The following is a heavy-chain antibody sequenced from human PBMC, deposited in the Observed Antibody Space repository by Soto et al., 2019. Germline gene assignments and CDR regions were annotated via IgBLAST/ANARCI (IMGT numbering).Heavy chain of an antibody. CDR2: INESGRT. CDR3: ARGSGIVALPGELEDVNYDY. D-gene: IGHD1-1*01. Sequence: QVQLQQWGAGLVKPSETLSLPCAVYGQSFSGHSWAWIRQPPGKGLEWIGEINESGRTYYNPSLKSRVTISTDTSKNQFSLKLSSVSAADTAAYFCARGSGIVALPGELEDVNYDYWGQGTLVNVSS. CDR1: GQSFSGHS. J-gene: IGHJ4*02. V-gene: IGHV4-34*01.